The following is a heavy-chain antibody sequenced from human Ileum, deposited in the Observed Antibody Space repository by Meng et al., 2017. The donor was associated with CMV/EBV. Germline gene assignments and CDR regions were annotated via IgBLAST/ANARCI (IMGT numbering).Heavy chain of an antibody. D-gene: IGHD1-1*01. V-gene: IGHV3-21*01. CDR1: GFTFSNFY. CDR2: ISGSGNNI. Sequence: VPVVESGGVVVQPGGSLRLSCAASGFTFSNFYMNWVRQAPGKGLEWVSSISGSGNNIYYADSVKGRFTISRDNAKNSLYLQMNSLRAEDTAVYYCAFRTTQVLFDVWGRGTLVTVSS. CDR3: AFRTTQVLFDV. J-gene: IGHJ2*01.